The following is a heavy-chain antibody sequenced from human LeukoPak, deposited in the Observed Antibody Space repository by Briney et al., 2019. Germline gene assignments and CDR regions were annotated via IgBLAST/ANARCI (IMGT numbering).Heavy chain of an antibody. V-gene: IGHV4-39*01. CDR1: GGSLSSSSYY. J-gene: IGHJ4*02. Sequence: PSETLSLTCTVSGGSLSSSSYYWGWIRQPPGRGLEWIGSIYYSGSTYYNPSLKSRVTISVDTSKNQFSLKLSSVTAADTAVYYCARRTGSHDYWGQGTLATVSS. CDR2: IYYSGST. CDR3: ARRTGSHDY. D-gene: IGHD3/OR15-3a*01.